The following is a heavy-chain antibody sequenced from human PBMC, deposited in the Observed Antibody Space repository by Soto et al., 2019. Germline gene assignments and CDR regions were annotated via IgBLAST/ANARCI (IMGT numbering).Heavy chain of an antibody. CDR2: TYYRSKWSN. CDR3: VRLIGNSWLDT. J-gene: IGHJ5*02. D-gene: IGHD2-8*01. V-gene: IGHV6-1*01. Sequence: SQTLSLTCAISGDSVSSNSVAWNWIRQSPSRGLEWLGRTYYRSKWSNDYAVSVESRITINPDTSKNQFSLQLDSVTPEDTAVYYCVRLIGNSWLDTWGQGTLVTVSS. CDR1: GDSVSSNSVA.